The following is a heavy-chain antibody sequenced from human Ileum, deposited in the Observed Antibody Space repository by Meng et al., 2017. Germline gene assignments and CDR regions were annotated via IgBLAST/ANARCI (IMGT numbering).Heavy chain of an antibody. V-gene: IGHV4-31*03. CDR1: VGSISSDGYY. J-gene: IGHJ4*02. CDR3: AREAAPWGVVGGCFDY. CDR2: IYHSGSA. D-gene: IGHD2-21*01. Sequence: QVQLQESGPGLGKPSQTLSLTCTVTVGSISSDGYYWSWIRQHPGKGLEFIGYIYHSGSAYYNPSLKSRVNISADTSKNKFSLKLSSVTAADTAVYYCAREAAPWGVVGGCFDYWGQGILVTVSS.